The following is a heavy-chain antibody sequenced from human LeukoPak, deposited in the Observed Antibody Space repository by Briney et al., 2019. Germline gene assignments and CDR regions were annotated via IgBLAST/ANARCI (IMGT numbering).Heavy chain of an antibody. V-gene: IGHV3-33*06. CDR2: IWYDGSNK. J-gene: IGHJ3*02. CDR3: AKERAAAGTGDAFDI. Sequence: GGSLRLSCAASGFTFSSYGMHWVRQAPGKGLEGVAVIWYDGSNKYYADSVKGRFTISRDNSKNTLYLQMNSLRAEDTAVYYCAKERAAAGTGDAFDIWGQGTMVTVSS. D-gene: IGHD6-13*01. CDR1: GFTFSSYG.